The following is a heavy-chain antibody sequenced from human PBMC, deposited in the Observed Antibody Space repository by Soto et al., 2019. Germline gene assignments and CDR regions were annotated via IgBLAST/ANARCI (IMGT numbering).Heavy chain of an antibody. J-gene: IGHJ4*02. CDR3: AKDRKSGSDWYWDY. CDR2: ISASGGTT. Sequence: EVQLLESGGGLVQPGGSLRLSCAASGFTFSDYAMSWVRQAPGKGLEWVSAISASGGTTYYADSVRGRFTISRDNSKNTLYLQMNSLRAEDTVVYYCAKDRKSGSDWYWDYWGQGTLVTVSS. V-gene: IGHV3-23*01. CDR1: GFTFSDYA. D-gene: IGHD6-19*01.